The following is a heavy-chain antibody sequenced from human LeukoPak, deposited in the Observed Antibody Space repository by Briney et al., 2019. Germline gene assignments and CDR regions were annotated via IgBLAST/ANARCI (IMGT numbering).Heavy chain of an antibody. V-gene: IGHV1-2*02. CDR1: GGTFSSYA. D-gene: IGHD3-10*01. Sequence: ASVKVSCKASGGTFSSYAISWVRQAPGQGLEWMGWINPNSGGTNYAQKFQGRVTMTRDTSISTAYMELSRLRSDDTAVYYCARTMVREYNWFDPWGQGTLVTVSS. CDR2: INPNSGGT. CDR3: ARTMVREYNWFDP. J-gene: IGHJ5*02.